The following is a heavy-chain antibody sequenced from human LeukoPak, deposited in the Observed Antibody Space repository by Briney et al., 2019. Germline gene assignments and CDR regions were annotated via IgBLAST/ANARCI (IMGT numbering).Heavy chain of an antibody. V-gene: IGHV1-2*02. CDR3: ARDYGDYASAFDI. Sequence: ASVKVSCKASGYTVTGYYMHWVRQAPGQGLEWMGWINPNSGGTNYAQKFQGRVTMTRDTSISTAYMELSRLRSDDTAVYYCARDYGDYASAFDIWGQGTMVTVSS. CDR1: GYTVTGYY. J-gene: IGHJ3*02. D-gene: IGHD4-17*01. CDR2: INPNSGGT.